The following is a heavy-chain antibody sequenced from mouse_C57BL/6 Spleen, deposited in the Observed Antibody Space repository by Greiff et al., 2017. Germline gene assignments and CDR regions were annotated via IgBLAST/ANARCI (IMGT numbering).Heavy chain of an antibody. V-gene: IGHV1-81*01. CDR3: ARGDYDYDVDFDY. CDR2: IYPRSGNT. Sequence: VQLVESGAELARPGASVKLSCKASGYTFTSYGISWVKQRTGQGLEWIGEIYPRSGNTYYNEKFKGKATLTADKSSSTAYMELRSLTSEDSAVYFFARGDYDYDVDFDYWGQGTTLTVSS. CDR1: GYTFTSYG. J-gene: IGHJ2*01. D-gene: IGHD2-4*01.